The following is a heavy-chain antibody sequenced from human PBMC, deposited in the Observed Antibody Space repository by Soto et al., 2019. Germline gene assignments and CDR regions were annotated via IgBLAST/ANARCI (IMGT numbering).Heavy chain of an antibody. J-gene: IGHJ3*02. Sequence: GGSLRLSCAASGFTFSSYAMSWVRQAPGKGLEWVSAISGSGGSTYYADSVKGRFTISRDNSKNTLYLQMNSLRAEDTAVYYCAKDNPPQLLWFWEESLPDAFGIWGQGTMVTVSS. V-gene: IGHV3-23*01. CDR3: AKDNPPQLLWFWEESLPDAFGI. CDR1: GFTFSSYA. D-gene: IGHD3-10*01. CDR2: ISGSGGST.